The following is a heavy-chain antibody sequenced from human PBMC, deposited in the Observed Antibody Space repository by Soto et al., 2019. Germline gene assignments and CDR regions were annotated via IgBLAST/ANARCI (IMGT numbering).Heavy chain of an antibody. D-gene: IGHD3-3*01. CDR1: GFTFSSYA. V-gene: IGHV3-23*01. CDR3: AKLLGDYDFWSGYYSNWFDP. J-gene: IGHJ5*02. Sequence: GGSLRLSCAASGFTFSSYAMSWVRQAPGKGLEWVSAISGSGGSTYYADSVKGRFTISRDNSKNTLYLQMNSLRAEDTAVYYCAKLLGDYDFWSGYYSNWFDPWGQGTLVTVSS. CDR2: ISGSGGST.